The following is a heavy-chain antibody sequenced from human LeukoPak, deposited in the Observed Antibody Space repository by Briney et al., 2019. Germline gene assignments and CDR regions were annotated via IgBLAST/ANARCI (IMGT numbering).Heavy chain of an antibody. V-gene: IGHV1-46*01. CDR3: ARDSLWSGYSYGPKTPDQNFDY. CDR1: GYTFTSYD. J-gene: IGHJ4*02. CDR2: INPSGGST. Sequence: ASVKVSCKASGYTFTSYDINWVRQATGQGLEWMGIINPSGGSTSYAQKFQGRVTMTRDMSTSTVYMELSSLRSEDTAVYYCARDSLWSGYSYGPKTPDQNFDYWGQGTLVTVSS. D-gene: IGHD5-18*01.